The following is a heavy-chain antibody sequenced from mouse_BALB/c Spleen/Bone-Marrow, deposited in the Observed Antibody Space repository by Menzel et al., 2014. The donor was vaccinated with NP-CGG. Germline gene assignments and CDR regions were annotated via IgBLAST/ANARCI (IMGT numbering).Heavy chain of an antibody. D-gene: IGHD1-1*01. CDR1: GFTFTDYY. V-gene: IGHV7-3*02. J-gene: IGHJ1*01. CDR3: ARDENYDIYWYFDV. Sequence: EVNVVESGGGLVQPGGSLRLSCAPSGFTFTDYYMSWVRQTPGKALEWLGFIRNKANGYTTDYSVSVKGRFTISRDNSQSILYLQMNTLRAEDSATYYCARDENYDIYWYFDVWGAGTTVTVSS. CDR2: IRNKANGYTT.